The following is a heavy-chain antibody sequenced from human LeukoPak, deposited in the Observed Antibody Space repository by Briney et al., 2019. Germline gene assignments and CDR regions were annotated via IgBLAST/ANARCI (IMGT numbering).Heavy chain of an antibody. CDR2: IYHSGST. Sequence: SGTLSLTCAVSGGSISNNNWWSWVRQPPGKGLEWIGEIYHSGSTNYNPSLKSRVTISVDTSKNQFSLKLSSVTAADTAVYYCARATDYYGSGSPLDYWGQGTLVTVSS. J-gene: IGHJ4*02. CDR3: ARATDYYGSGSPLDY. CDR1: GGSISNNNW. D-gene: IGHD3-10*01. V-gene: IGHV4-4*02.